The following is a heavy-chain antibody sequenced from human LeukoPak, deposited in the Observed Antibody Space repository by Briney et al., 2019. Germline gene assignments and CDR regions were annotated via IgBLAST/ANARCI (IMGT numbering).Heavy chain of an antibody. CDR2: IIPIFGTA. CDR1: GGTFSSYA. V-gene: IGHV1-69*05. Sequence: WASVKVSCKASGGTFSSYAISWVRQAPGQGLEWMGGIIPIFGTANYAQKFQGRVTITTDESTSTAYMELSSLRSEDTAVYYCARDQAKYCSSTSCSAFDPWGQGTLVTASS. CDR3: ARDQAKYCSSTSCSAFDP. D-gene: IGHD2-2*01. J-gene: IGHJ5*02.